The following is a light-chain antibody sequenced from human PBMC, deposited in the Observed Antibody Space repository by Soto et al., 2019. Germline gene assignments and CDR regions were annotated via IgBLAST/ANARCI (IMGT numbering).Light chain of an antibody. CDR1: QTINSY. J-gene: IGKJ3*01. V-gene: IGKV1-39*01. CDR2: VAS. CDR3: QQSYNIPLT. Sequence: DIQMSQSPSSLSASVGYTVTITCRASQTINSYLNWYQQKPGQAPKLLIYVASSLQSGVPSRFSGRGSGTDFTLTISSLEPEDFATYYCQQSYNIPLTFGPGTKVDIK.